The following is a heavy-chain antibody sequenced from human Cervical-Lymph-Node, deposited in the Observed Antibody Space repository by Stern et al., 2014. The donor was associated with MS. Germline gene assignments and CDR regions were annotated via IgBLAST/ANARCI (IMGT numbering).Heavy chain of an antibody. J-gene: IGHJ4*02. D-gene: IGHD2/OR15-2a*01. CDR2: IAVSAVNT. V-gene: IGHV3-23*04. CDR3: AKDIQLSY. CDR1: GFSLSTAA. Sequence: EVQLVESGGGLVQPGGSLRLSCAASGFSLSTAAMTWVRMAPGQGLEWVSLIAVSAVNTYYADSVKGRFTISRDNSEDTLYLQMNNLRAEDTAVYYCAKDIQLSYWGQGTLVTVSS.